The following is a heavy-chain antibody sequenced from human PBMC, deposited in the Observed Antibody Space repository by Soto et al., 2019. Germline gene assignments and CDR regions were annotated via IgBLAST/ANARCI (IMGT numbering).Heavy chain of an antibody. J-gene: IGHJ4*02. CDR1: GDPISSSNYY. CDR3: ATLLGDYVSY. Sequence: SETLSLTCTVSGDPISSSNYYWGWIRQPPGKGLEWIGNIHYSGRTYYNPSLKSRVTISVDTSKNQFSLKLSSVTAADTAVYYCATLLGDYVSYWGQGTLVTVSS. V-gene: IGHV4-39*01. CDR2: IHYSGRT. D-gene: IGHD2-21*01.